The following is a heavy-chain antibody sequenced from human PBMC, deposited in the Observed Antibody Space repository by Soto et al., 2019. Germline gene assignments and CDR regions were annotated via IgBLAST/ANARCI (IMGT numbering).Heavy chain of an antibody. CDR2: IYDSGST. D-gene: IGHD1-20*01. CDR3: ARPTYNSGSPFDY. CDR1: GGSISSYY. Sequence: SETLSLTCTVSGGSISSYYWSWIRQPPGKGLEWIGYIYDSGSTNYNPSLKSRVTISVDTSKNQFSLKLSSVTAADTAVYYCARPTYNSGSPFDYWGQGTLVTVSS. J-gene: IGHJ4*02. V-gene: IGHV4-59*01.